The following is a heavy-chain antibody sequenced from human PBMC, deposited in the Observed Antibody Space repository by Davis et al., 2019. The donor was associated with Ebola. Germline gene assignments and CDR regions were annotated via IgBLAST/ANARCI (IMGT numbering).Heavy chain of an antibody. CDR2: IYYSGST. CDR1: GGSISSYY. Sequence: SETLSLTCTVPGGSISSYYWSWIRQPPGKGLEWIGYIYYSGSTNYNPSLKSRVTISVDTSKNQFSLKLSSVTAADTAVYYCARSITMVQGVPYYYYYGMDVWGQGTTVTVSS. J-gene: IGHJ6*02. D-gene: IGHD3-10*01. V-gene: IGHV4-59*01. CDR3: ARSITMVQGVPYYYYYGMDV.